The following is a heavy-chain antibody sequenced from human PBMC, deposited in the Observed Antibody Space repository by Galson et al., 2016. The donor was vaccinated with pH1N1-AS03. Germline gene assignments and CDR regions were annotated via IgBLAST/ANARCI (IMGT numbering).Heavy chain of an antibody. J-gene: IGHJ3*02. Sequence: SLRLSCAASGFTFTTYSMNWVRQDPGEGLEWVSYISSTSGIYYADTVKGRFTTSRDNSKKSLYLQMNSLRDEDTAVYYCARGIGGISVWGNAFDIWGQGSLVIVSS. CDR1: GFTFTTYS. D-gene: IGHD6-19*01. CDR3: ARGIGGISVWGNAFDI. CDR2: ISSTSGI. V-gene: IGHV3-48*02.